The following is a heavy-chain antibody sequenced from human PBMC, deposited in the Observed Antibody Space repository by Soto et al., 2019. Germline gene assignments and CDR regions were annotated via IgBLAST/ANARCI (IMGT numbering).Heavy chain of an antibody. CDR3: ARALVGIVGPYYYYGMDV. V-gene: IGHV1-8*01. J-gene: IGHJ6*02. CDR1: GYTFTSYD. CDR2: MDPNSGKT. D-gene: IGHD2-21*01. Sequence: QGQLVQSGAEVKKPGASVTVSCKDSGYTFTSYDINWVRQDPGPGLEWIGWMDPNSGKTGYAQKFQGRVTMTRNTAKSTAYMELSSLRSEDTAVYYCARALVGIVGPYYYYGMDVWGQGTTVTVSS.